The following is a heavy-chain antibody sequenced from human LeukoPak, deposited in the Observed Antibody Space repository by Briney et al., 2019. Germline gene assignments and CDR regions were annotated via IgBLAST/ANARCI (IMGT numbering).Heavy chain of an antibody. Sequence: PSETLSLTCAVSGGSISSSNWWSWVRQPPGKGLEWIGEIYHSGSTNYNPSLKSRVTISVDTSKNQFSLNLNSVTAADTAVYYCAREIAGPNRVLSRGAAYNWFDPWGQGTLVTVSS. J-gene: IGHJ5*02. D-gene: IGHD1-14*01. V-gene: IGHV4-4*02. CDR3: AREIAGPNRVLSRGAAYNWFDP. CDR2: IYHSGST. CDR1: GGSISSSNW.